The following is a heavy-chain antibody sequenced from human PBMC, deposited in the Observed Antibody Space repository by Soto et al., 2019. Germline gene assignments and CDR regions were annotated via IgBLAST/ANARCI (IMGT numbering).Heavy chain of an antibody. J-gene: IGHJ4*02. V-gene: IGHV1-69*02. CDR3: ARRDLGYCSGGSCYSGFDY. CDR2: IIPILGIA. D-gene: IGHD2-15*01. Sequence: QVQLVQSGAEVKKPGSSVKVSCKASGGTSSSYTISWVRQAPGQGLEWMGRIIPILGIANYAQKFQGRVTITADKSTSTAYMELSSLRSEDTAVYYCARRDLGYCSGGSCYSGFDYWGQGTLVTVSS. CDR1: GGTSSSYT.